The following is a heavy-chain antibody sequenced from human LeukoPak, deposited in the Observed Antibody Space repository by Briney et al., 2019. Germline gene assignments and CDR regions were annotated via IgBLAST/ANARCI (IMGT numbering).Heavy chain of an antibody. V-gene: IGHV4-30-2*01. CDR3: ARLIRATNGMDV. CDR2: IYHSGST. Sequence: MPSQTLSLTCAVSGGSISSGGYSWSWIRQPPGKGLEWIGYIYHSGSTYYNPSLKSRVTISVDRSKNQFSLKLSSVTAADTAVYYCARLIRATNGMDVWGQGTTVTVSS. D-gene: IGHD1-26*01. CDR1: GGSISSGGYS. J-gene: IGHJ6*02.